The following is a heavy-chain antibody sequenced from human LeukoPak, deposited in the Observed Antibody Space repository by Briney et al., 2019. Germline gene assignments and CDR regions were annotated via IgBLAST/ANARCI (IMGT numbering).Heavy chain of an antibody. D-gene: IGHD1-26*01. CDR3: VYSGNFPIDY. V-gene: IGHV3-74*01. CDR2: INSDGIST. J-gene: IGHJ4*02. CDR1: GFTFSNHW. Sequence: GGSLRLSCAASGFTFSNHWMHSVRQAPGKGLEWVSRINSDGISTTYADSVKGRFTISRDNAKNTLFLQMNSLRAEDTAVYYCVYSGNFPIDYWRQGTLVTVSS.